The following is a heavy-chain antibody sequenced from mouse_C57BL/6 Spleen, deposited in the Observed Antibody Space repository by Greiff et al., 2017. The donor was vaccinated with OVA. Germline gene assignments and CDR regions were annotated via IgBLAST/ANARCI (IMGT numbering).Heavy chain of an antibody. CDR3: TREDDYDGYYFDY. CDR2: ISSGGDYI. V-gene: IGHV5-9-1*02. J-gene: IGHJ2*01. Sequence: DVHLVESGEGLVKPGGSLKLSCAASGFTFSSYAMSWVRQTPEKRLEWVAYISSGGDYIYYADTVKGRFTISRDNARNTLYLQMSSLKSEDTAMYYCTREDDYDGYYFDYWGQGTTLTVSS. CDR1: GFTFSSYA. D-gene: IGHD2-4*01.